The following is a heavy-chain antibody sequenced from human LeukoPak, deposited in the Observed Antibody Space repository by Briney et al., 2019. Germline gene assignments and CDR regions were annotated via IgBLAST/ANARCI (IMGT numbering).Heavy chain of an antibody. J-gene: IGHJ6*03. CDR3: ARDRGGYYYGSGSYYNVKYYYYYMDV. V-gene: IGHV3-7*01. CDR2: IKQDGSEK. D-gene: IGHD3-10*01. CDR1: GFTFSSYW. Sequence: GGSLRLSCAASGFTFSSYWMSWVRQAPGKGLEWVANIKQDGSEKYYVDSVKGRFTISRDNAKNSLYLKMNSLRAEDTAVFYCARDRGGYYYGSGSYYNVKYYYYYMDVWGKGTTVTVSS.